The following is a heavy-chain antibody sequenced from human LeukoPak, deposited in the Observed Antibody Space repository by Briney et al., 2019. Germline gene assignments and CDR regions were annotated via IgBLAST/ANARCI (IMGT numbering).Heavy chain of an antibody. CDR3: AKDLIEYSSSSELL. J-gene: IGHJ4*02. CDR1: GGSISSYY. D-gene: IGHD6-6*01. CDR2: ISGSGGST. Sequence: ETLSLTCTVSGGSISSYYWSWVRQAPGKGLEWVSAISGSGGSTYYADSVKGRFTISRDNSKNTLYLQMNSLRAEDTAVYYCAKDLIEYSSSSELLWGQGTLVTVSS. V-gene: IGHV3-23*01.